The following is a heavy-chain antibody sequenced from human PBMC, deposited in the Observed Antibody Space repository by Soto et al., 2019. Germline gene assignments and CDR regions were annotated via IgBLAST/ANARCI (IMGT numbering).Heavy chain of an antibody. CDR3: AREGVAPYYYYGLDV. CDR1: GYTFTRSG. Sequence: ASVKVSCKASGYTFTRSGISWVRQAPGQGLEWMGWISTYNGDTNYAQTFQGRVTMTTDTSTSTVHMEVRSLRSDDTAVYYSAREGVAPYYYYGLDVWGQGTPVTVSS. V-gene: IGHV1-18*01. CDR2: ISTYNGDT. D-gene: IGHD5-12*01. J-gene: IGHJ6*02.